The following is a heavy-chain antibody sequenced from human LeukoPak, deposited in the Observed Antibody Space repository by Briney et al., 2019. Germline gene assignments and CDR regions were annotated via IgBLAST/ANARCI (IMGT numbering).Heavy chain of an antibody. V-gene: IGHV4-59*01. Sequence: PSETLSLTCTVSGGSISSYYWSWIRQPPGKGLEWIGYIYYSGSTNYNPSLKSRVTISVDTSKNQFSLKLSSVTAADTAVYYCARSERSGYYPEYFQHWGQGTLVTVSS. CDR1: GGSISSYY. D-gene: IGHD3-22*01. J-gene: IGHJ1*01. CDR2: IYYSGST. CDR3: ARSERSGYYPEYFQH.